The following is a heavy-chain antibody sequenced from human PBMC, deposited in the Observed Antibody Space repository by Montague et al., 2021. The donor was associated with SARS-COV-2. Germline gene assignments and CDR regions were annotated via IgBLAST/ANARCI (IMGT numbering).Heavy chain of an antibody. J-gene: IGHJ3*02. D-gene: IGHD1-26*01. CDR2: IYYSGRT. V-gene: IGHV4-31*03. Sequence: TLSLTCTVSGGSISSGGYYWSWLRPPPGKGLEWVGYIYYSGRTYYNPSLKSRVTISVDTSKNSFYLKLSSVTAADTAVYYCARERRDPMFVVGRRHAFGIWGQGTMVTVSS. CDR3: ARERRDPMFVVGRRHAFGI. CDR1: GGSISSGGYY.